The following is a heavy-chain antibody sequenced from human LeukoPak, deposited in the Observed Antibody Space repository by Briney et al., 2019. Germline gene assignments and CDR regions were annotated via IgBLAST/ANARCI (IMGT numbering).Heavy chain of an antibody. CDR3: ATGLGLEVVITTFDY. V-gene: IGHV1-24*01. CDR2: FDPEDGET. Sequence: ASVKVSCKVSGYTLTELSMHWVRQAPGKGLEWMGGFDPEDGETIYAQKFQGRVTMTEDTSTDTAYMELSSLRSEDTAVYYCATGLGLEVVITTFDYWGQGTLVTVSS. J-gene: IGHJ4*02. D-gene: IGHD3-22*01. CDR1: GYTLTELS.